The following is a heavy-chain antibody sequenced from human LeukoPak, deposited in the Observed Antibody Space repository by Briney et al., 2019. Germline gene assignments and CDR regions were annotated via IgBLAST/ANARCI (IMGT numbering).Heavy chain of an antibody. V-gene: IGHV3-30*02. CDR1: GFPFSTYG. CDR3: AKKSGSYYDSSPVAFDI. CDR2: IRYDGSDK. Sequence: EGSLRLSCAASGFPFSTYGMHWVRQAPGKGLEWVAFIRYDGSDKYYADSVKGRFTISRDNSKNTLYLQMNYLRAEDTAVYYCAKKSGSYYDSSPVAFDIWGQGTMVTVSS. D-gene: IGHD3-22*01. J-gene: IGHJ3*02.